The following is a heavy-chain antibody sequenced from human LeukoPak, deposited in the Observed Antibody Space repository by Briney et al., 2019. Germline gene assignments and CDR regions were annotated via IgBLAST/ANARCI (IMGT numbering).Heavy chain of an antibody. J-gene: IGHJ4*02. D-gene: IGHD3-10*01. V-gene: IGHV1-46*01. CDR1: GYTLTSYR. CDR3: ARDSLPHYYTSGSQNPADY. Sequence: GASVKVSCKASGYTLTSYRIHWGRQAPGQGLEWMGIINPSGGSTTYTQQFQGRVTMTRDTSTSTVYMELSRLTSEDTAVYYCARDSLPHYYTSGSQNPADYWGQGTLVTVSS. CDR2: INPSGGST.